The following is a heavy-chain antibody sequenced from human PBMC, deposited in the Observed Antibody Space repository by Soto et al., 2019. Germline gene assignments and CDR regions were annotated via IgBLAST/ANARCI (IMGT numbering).Heavy chain of an antibody. CDR1: GFTFSSYG. CDR2: IWYDGSNK. J-gene: IGHJ4*02. Sequence: GGSLRLSCAASGFTFSSYGMHWVRQAPGKGLEWVAVIWYDGSNKYYADSVKGRFTISRDNSKNTLYLQMNSLRAEDTAVYYCARDGRANWGCYFDYWGQGTLVTVSS. CDR3: ARDGRANWGCYFDY. V-gene: IGHV3-33*08. D-gene: IGHD7-27*01.